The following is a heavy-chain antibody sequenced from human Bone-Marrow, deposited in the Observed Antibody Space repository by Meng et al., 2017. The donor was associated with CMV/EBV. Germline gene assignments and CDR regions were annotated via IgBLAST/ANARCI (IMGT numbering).Heavy chain of an antibody. CDR2: IYSGGST. J-gene: IGHJ4*02. V-gene: IGHV3-53*01. Sequence: GESLKISCAASGFTVSSNYMSWVRQAPGKGLEWVSVIYSGGSTYYADSVKGRFTISRDNSKNTLYLQMNSLRAEDTAVYYCAKGAEQWLVRWVDYWGQGTLVTVSS. CDR3: AKGAEQWLVRWVDY. CDR1: GFTVSSNY. D-gene: IGHD6-19*01.